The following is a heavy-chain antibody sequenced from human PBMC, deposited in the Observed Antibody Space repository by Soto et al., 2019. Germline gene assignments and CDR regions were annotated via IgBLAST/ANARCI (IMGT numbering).Heavy chain of an antibody. CDR2: IYYSGST. CDR1: GGSISSYY. J-gene: IGHJ5*02. V-gene: IGHV4-59*01. Sequence: KPSETLSLTCTVSGGSISSYYWSWIRQPPGKGLEWIGYIYYSGSTNYNPSLKSRVTISVDTSKNQFSLKLSSVTAADTAVYYCARGRSSGYYEGDWFDPCGQGTLVTVSS. D-gene: IGHD3-22*01. CDR3: ARGRSSGYYEGDWFDP.